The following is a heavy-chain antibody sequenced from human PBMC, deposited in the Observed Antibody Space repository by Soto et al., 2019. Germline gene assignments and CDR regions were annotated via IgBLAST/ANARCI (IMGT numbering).Heavy chain of an antibody. D-gene: IGHD5-12*01. V-gene: IGHV4-34*01. CDR2: INHSGTT. CDR1: GDSFSGYY. Sequence: TSETLSLTCAVYGDSFSGYYWIWIRQPPGKGLEWIGEINHSGTTNYNPSLKSRVTISVDTSKNRFYLRLSSVTAADTAVYYCASAPGFNLFDSWGQGTLVTVSS. CDR3: ASAPGFNLFDS. J-gene: IGHJ4*02.